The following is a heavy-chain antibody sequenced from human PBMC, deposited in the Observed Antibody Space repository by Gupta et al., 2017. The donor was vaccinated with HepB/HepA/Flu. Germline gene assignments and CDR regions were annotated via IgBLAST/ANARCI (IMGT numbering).Heavy chain of an antibody. CDR2: ISWNSGSI. CDR1: GFTFDDYA. CDR3: AKDPLDHFGVVSGYA. Sequence: EVQLVESGGGLVQPGRSLRLSCAASGFTFDDYAMHWVRQAPGKGLEWVSGISWNSGSIGYADSVKGRFTISRDNAKNSLYLQMNSLRAEDTALYYCAKDPLDHFGVVSGYAWGQGTLVTVSS. V-gene: IGHV3-9*01. J-gene: IGHJ4*02. D-gene: IGHD3-3*01.